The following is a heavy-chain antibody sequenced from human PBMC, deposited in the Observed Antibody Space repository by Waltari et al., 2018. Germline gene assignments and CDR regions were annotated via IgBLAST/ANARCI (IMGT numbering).Heavy chain of an antibody. V-gene: IGHV3-7*01. CDR1: GFTFSSYW. CDR2: IKQDGSGK. J-gene: IGHJ4*02. Sequence: EVQLVESGGGLVQPGGSLRLSCAASGFTFSSYWMSWVRQAPGKGLEWVANIKQDGSGKYYVDSVKGRFTISRDNAKNSLYLQMNSLRAEDTAVYYCASWAGSSGKGSYFDYWGQGTLVTVSS. CDR3: ASWAGSSGKGSYFDY. D-gene: IGHD3-22*01.